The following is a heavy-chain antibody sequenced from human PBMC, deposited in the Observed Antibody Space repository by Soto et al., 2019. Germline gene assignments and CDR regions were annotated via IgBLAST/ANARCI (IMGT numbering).Heavy chain of an antibody. J-gene: IGHJ4*02. D-gene: IGHD3-10*01. CDR3: ARVWFGELAPSYFDY. CDR1: GGSISSYY. V-gene: IGHV4-59*01. CDR2: IYYSGST. Sequence: PSETLSLTCTVSGGSISSYYWSWIRQPPGKGLEWIGYIYYSGSTNYNPSLKSRVTISVDTSKNQFSLKLSSVTAADTAVYYCARVWFGELAPSYFDYWGQGTLVTVSS.